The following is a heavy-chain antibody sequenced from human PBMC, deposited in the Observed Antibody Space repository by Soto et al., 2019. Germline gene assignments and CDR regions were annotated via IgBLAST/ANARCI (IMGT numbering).Heavy chain of an antibody. CDR1: GLTFSNYG. V-gene: IGHV3-30*18. CDR2: ISYDGDNE. D-gene: IGHD2-2*01. Sequence: QVQLVESGGGVVQPGRSLRLSCAASGLTFSNYGMHWVRQAPGKGLEWVAIISYDGDNEYYADSVRGRFTISRDNSKNTLYLQTSSLRHEDTAVYYCAKDGGPVYCNSPGCSAKHFDYWGQGTLVTVSS. J-gene: IGHJ4*02. CDR3: AKDGGPVYCNSPGCSAKHFDY.